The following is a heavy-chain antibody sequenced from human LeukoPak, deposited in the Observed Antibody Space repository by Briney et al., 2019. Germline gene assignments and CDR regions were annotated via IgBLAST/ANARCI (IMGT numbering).Heavy chain of an antibody. Sequence: SETLSLTCTVSSGSISSGSYYWSWIRQPAGKGLEWIGRIYTSGSTNYNPSLKSRVTISVDTSKNQFSLKLSSVTAADTAVYYCAREDGRQWPIYYFDYWGQGTLVTVSS. CDR3: AREDGRQWPIYYFDY. D-gene: IGHD6-19*01. J-gene: IGHJ4*02. V-gene: IGHV4-61*02. CDR2: IYTSGST. CDR1: SGSISSGSYY.